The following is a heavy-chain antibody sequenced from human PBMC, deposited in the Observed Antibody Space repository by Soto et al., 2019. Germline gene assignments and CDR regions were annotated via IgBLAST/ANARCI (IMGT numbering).Heavy chain of an antibody. CDR3: ARVYGIAAAGSTHTEFDP. CDR2: INHSGST. Sequence: PSETLSLTCAVYGGSFSGYYWSWIRHPPGKGLEWIGEINHSGSTNYNPSLKSRVTISVDTSKNQFPRKLSSVTAADTAVYYCARVYGIAAAGSTHTEFDPWGQGTLVTVSS. J-gene: IGHJ5*02. V-gene: IGHV4-34*01. D-gene: IGHD6-13*01. CDR1: GGSFSGYY.